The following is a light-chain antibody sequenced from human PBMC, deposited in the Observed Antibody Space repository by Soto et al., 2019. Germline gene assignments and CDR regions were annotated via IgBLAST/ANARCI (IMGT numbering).Light chain of an antibody. V-gene: IGLV1-47*01. CDR2: RNN. Sequence: QSVLTQPPSASGTPGQRVTISCSGSSSNIGSNYVYWYQQLPGTAPTLLIYRNNQRPSGVPDRFSGSKSGTSASLAISGLRSEDEADYYCAAWDDSLNGFYVFGTGTKATVL. CDR1: SSNIGSNY. J-gene: IGLJ1*01. CDR3: AAWDDSLNGFYV.